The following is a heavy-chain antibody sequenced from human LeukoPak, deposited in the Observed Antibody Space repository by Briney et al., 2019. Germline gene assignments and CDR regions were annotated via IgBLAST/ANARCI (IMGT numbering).Heavy chain of an antibody. V-gene: IGHV1-2*02. CDR2: ISPKSGAT. CDR1: GYTFIDYY. CDR3: ARGEHYYDSSGREFEY. Sequence: ASVKVSCKTSGYTFIDYYMHWARQAPGQGLEWMGWISPKSGATDYAQKFQGSVTMTWDTSMTTAYMQLSSLRSDDTAVYFCARGEHYYDSSGREFEYWGQGTLVTVSS. J-gene: IGHJ4*02. D-gene: IGHD3-22*01.